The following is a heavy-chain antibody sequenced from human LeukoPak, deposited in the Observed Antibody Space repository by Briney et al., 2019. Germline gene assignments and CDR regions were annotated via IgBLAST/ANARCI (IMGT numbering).Heavy chain of an antibody. J-gene: IGHJ4*02. D-gene: IGHD6-19*01. V-gene: IGHV3-74*01. Sequence: PGGSLRLSCAAAGFTFSDYNMNLVRQAPGKGLVWGSRIEGDGSSTSYADSVKGRFTISRDNAKNTTDLQMNSLRAEDTAVYYCARDPSYTSGYFDDWGQGTPVIVSS. CDR1: GFTFSDYN. CDR3: ARDPSYTSGYFDD. CDR2: IEGDGSST.